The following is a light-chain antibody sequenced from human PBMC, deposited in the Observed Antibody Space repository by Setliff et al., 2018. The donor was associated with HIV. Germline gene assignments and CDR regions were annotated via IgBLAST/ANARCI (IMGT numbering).Light chain of an antibody. CDR1: SSDVGAYNY. Sequence: ALAQPRSVSGSPGQSVTISCTGTSSDVGAYNYVSWYQQHPGKAPKLMICDVSKRPSGVPDRFSASKSGNTASLTISGLQAEDEADYYCCSYAGSYNWVFGGGTKVTVL. CDR2: DVS. V-gene: IGLV2-11*01. CDR3: CSYAGSYNWV. J-gene: IGLJ3*02.